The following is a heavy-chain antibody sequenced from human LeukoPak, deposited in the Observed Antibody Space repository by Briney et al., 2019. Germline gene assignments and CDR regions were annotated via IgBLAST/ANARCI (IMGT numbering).Heavy chain of an antibody. Sequence: TGGSLRLSCAASGFTFSSYSMNWVRQAPGKGLAWVSYISSSSSTIYYADSVKGRFTISRDNAKNSLYLQMNSLRAEDTAVYYCARVGWFGELGGFDYWGQGTLVTVSS. CDR3: ARVGWFGELGGFDY. J-gene: IGHJ4*02. CDR2: ISSSSSTI. CDR1: GFTFSSYS. D-gene: IGHD3-10*01. V-gene: IGHV3-48*01.